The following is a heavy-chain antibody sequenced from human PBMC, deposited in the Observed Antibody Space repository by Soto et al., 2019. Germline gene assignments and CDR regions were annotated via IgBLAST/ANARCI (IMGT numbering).Heavy chain of an antibody. CDR1: GFTFSRHA. V-gene: IGHV3-23*01. CDR3: AKGYNEYTDIYIDY. J-gene: IGHJ4*02. D-gene: IGHD1-1*01. Sequence: GGSLRLSCTASGFTFSRHAMYWVRQAPGKGLEWVSGIGGGGFSTSYADSVKGRFTVSRDNSKSTLYLQLNNVRLEDAAVYYCAKGYNEYTDIYIDYWGQGTLVTVSS. CDR2: IGGGGFST.